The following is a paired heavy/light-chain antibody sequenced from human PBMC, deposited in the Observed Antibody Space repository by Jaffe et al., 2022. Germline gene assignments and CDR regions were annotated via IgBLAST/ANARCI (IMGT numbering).Heavy chain of an antibody. CDR3: ARVRGASGGLGVFDI. CDR2: IIPMFGRT. CDR1: GGTFSSYA. J-gene: IGHJ3*02. V-gene: IGHV1-69*05. Sequence: QVQLVQSGAEVKKTGSSVKVSCTASGGTFSSYAVSWVRLAPGQGLEWMGGIIPMFGRTNYAQKFQGRVTITTDESTTTVYMDLSSLRSADTATYFCARVRGASGGLGVFDIWGQGTTVSVSS. D-gene: IGHD3-16*01.
Light chain of an antibody. V-gene: IGKV1-33*01. J-gene: IGKJ3*01. CDR1: QDIDFY. CDR3: QHYDHLSTFT. Sequence: DIQMTQSPSSLSASVGDRVTITCQASQDIDFYLNWYQQKPGKPPKLLIYDSSNLDTGVPSRFSGSGSGTHFTFTINSLQPEDIATYSCQHYDHLSTFTFGPGTKVNI. CDR2: DSS.